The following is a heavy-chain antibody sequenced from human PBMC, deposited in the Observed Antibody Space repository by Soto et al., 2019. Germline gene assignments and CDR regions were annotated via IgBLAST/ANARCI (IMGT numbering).Heavy chain of an antibody. D-gene: IGHD3-10*01. Sequence: VSVRICCNGSGYSCTSYWSGWVRQMPRKGLEWMGIIYPGDSDTKYSPSFQGQVTISADKSISTAYLQWSSLKASDTAMYYCARRYYYGSGSWGYYGMDVWGQGTTVTVSS. V-gene: IGHV5-51*01. J-gene: IGHJ6*02. CDR3: ARRYYYGSGSWGYYGMDV. CDR2: IYPGDSDT. CDR1: GYSCTSYW.